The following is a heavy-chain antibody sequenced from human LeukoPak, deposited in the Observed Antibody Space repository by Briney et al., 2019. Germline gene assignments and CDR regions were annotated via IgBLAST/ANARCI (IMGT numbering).Heavy chain of an antibody. CDR3: TRERSTVTFDY. CDR1: GASISPHY. V-gene: IGHV4-59*11. CDR2: VYYNGLT. J-gene: IGHJ4*02. D-gene: IGHD4-17*01. Sequence: SETLSLTCTVSGASISPHYWTWIRQAQGRGLEWIGYVYYNGLTSYNASLRSRLILSVDTARNQVSLKLTSVTAADTAVYYCTRERSTVTFDYWGQGTLVTVSS.